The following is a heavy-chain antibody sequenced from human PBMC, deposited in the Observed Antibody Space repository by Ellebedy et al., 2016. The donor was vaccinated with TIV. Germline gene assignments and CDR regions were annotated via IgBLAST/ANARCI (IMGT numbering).Heavy chain of an antibody. CDR3: AKDDDVSVRIRFDP. J-gene: IGHJ5*02. CDR2: ITGTGGGDNT. V-gene: IGHV3-23*01. D-gene: IGHD3-16*01. CDR1: GVTFSNNA. Sequence: PGGSLRLSCAASGVTFSNNAISWVLQAPGKELQWVSTITGTGGGDNTYYADSVRGRFTISRDDSKNTLYLQMNSLRAEDTAVYYCAKDDDVSVRIRFDPWGQGTLVTVSS.